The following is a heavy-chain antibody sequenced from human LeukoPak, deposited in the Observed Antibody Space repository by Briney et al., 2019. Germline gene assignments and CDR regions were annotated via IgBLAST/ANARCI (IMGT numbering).Heavy chain of an antibody. V-gene: IGHV4-31*11. Sequence: KASETLSLTCAVYGGSFSGYYWSWIRQHPGKGLEWIGYIYYSGSTYYNPSLKSRVTISVDTSKNQFSLKLSSVTAADTAVYYCARLGMVYADYWGQGTLVTVSS. J-gene: IGHJ4*02. D-gene: IGHD2-8*01. CDR2: IYYSGST. CDR1: GGSFSGYY. CDR3: ARLGMVYADY.